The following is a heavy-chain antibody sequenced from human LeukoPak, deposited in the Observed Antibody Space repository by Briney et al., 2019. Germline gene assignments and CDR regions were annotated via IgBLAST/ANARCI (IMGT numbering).Heavy chain of an antibody. CDR2: IYYSGST. CDR3: ARVLGYCSGGSCSRHFDY. CDR1: GGSISSGDYY. J-gene: IGHJ4*02. D-gene: IGHD2-15*01. V-gene: IGHV4-30-4*08. Sequence: PSETLSLTCTVSGGSISSGDYYWSWIRQPPGKGLEWIGYIYYSGSTYYNPSLKSRVTISVDTSKNQFSLKLSSVTAADTAVYYCARVLGYCSGGSCSRHFDYWGQGTLVTVSS.